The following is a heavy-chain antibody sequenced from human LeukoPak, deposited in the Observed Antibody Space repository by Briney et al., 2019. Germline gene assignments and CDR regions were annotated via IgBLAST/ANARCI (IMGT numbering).Heavy chain of an antibody. Sequence: GGSLRLSCAASGFTFSSYSMNWVRQAPGKGLEWVSSISSSSSYIYYADSVKGRFTISRDNAKNSLYLQMNSLRAEDTAVYYCASQVVRGVDPDWWGQGTLVTVSS. J-gene: IGHJ4*02. CDR3: ASQVVRGVDPDW. CDR2: ISSSSSYI. CDR1: GFTFSSYS. V-gene: IGHV3-21*01. D-gene: IGHD3-10*01.